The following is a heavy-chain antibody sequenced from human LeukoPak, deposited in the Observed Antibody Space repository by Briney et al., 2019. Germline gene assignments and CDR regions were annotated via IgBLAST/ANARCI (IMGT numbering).Heavy chain of an antibody. D-gene: IGHD2-15*01. J-gene: IGHJ4*02. CDR1: GFTFSSYG. CDR2: ISYDGSNK. V-gene: IGHV3-30*18. CDR3: ANADSDGHFDY. Sequence: GRSLRLSCAASGFTFSSYGMRWVRQAPGKGLEWVAVISYDGSNKYYADSVKGRFTISRDNSKNTLYLQMNSLRAEDTAVYYCANADSDGHFDYWGQGTLVTVSS.